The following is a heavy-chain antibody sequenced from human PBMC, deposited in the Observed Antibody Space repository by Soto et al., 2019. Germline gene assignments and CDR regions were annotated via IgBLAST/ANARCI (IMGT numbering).Heavy chain of an antibody. Sequence: PSETLSLTCAVYGGSFSGYYWSWIRQPPGKGLEWIGEINHSGSTNYNPSLKSRVTISVDTSKNQFSLKLSSVTAADTAVYYCARGDYDFWSGYDNWDNWFDPWGQGTLVTVSS. D-gene: IGHD3-3*01. CDR2: INHSGST. J-gene: IGHJ5*02. CDR1: GGSFSGYY. V-gene: IGHV4-34*01. CDR3: ARGDYDFWSGYDNWDNWFDP.